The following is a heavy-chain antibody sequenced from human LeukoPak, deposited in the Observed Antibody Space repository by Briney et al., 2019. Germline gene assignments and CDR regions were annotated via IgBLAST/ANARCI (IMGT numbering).Heavy chain of an antibody. D-gene: IGHD1-1*01. CDR2: IYSGVPT. V-gene: IGHV4-4*09. J-gene: IGHJ4*02. Sequence: SETLSLTCTTSGVSIIRFYWSWVRQPPGKGLEWIGNIYSGVPTYYNPSLKSRVIISVDTSQNQFSLNLPSATAAGTAMYYCVQTTGWPGFDYWGQGILVTVSS. CDR3: VQTTGWPGFDY. CDR1: GVSIIRFY.